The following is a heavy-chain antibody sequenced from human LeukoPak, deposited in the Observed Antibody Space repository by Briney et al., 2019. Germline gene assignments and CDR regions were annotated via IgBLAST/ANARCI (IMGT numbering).Heavy chain of an antibody. CDR3: AKGPLRGTAAAIDY. CDR2: ISYDGRNI. D-gene: IGHD2-2*01. V-gene: IGHV3-30*18. J-gene: IGHJ4*02. CDR1: GFTFSSYW. Sequence: GGSLRLSCAASGFTFSSYWMSWVRQAPGKGLEWVAVISYDGRNIHYPDSVKGRFTISRDISTDTLWLQMDSLRTEDTAVYYCAKGPLRGTAAAIDYWGQGTLVTVSS.